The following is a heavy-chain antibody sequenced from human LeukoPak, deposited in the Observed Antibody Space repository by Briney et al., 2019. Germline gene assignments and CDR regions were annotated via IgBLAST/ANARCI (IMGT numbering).Heavy chain of an antibody. D-gene: IGHD3-22*01. V-gene: IGHV3-23*01. J-gene: IGHJ4*02. CDR3: AKRSGLSGYYYATVDY. CDR2: ISGSAGST. Sequence: GGSLRLSCAASGFTFSRYAMSWVRQIPGRGLEWVSGISGSAGSTSYANSVKGRFTISRDNSQNTLYLQMNSLRAEDTAVYYCAKRSGLSGYYYATVDYWGQGTLVTVSS. CDR1: GFTFSRYA.